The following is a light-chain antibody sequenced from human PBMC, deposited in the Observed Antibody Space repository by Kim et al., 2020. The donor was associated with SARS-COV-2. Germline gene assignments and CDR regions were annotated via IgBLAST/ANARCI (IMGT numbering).Light chain of an antibody. Sequence: ASVGDTVVITCRASQTIRNYLNWYQQKLGKAPNLLIYAASTLQSGVPSRFSGSGSGTDFSLTISSLQSQDFATYYCQRTYTTPYTFGQGTKVDIK. J-gene: IGKJ2*01. V-gene: IGKV1-39*01. CDR3: QRTYTTPYT. CDR1: QTIRNY. CDR2: AAS.